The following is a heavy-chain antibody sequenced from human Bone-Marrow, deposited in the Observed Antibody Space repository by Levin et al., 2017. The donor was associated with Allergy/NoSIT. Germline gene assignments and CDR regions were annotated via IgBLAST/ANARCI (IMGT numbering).Heavy chain of an antibody. J-gene: IGHJ6*02. Sequence: AASVKVSCKASGYTFTGYYMHWVRQAPGQGLEWMGWINPNSGGTNYAQKFQGRVTMTRDTSISTAYMELSRLRSDDTAVYYCARIGATARGESPPWGGGMDVWGQGTTVTVSS. CDR1: GYTFTGYY. V-gene: IGHV1-2*02. CDR2: INPNSGGT. CDR3: ARIGATARGESPPWGGGMDV. D-gene: IGHD3-16*01.